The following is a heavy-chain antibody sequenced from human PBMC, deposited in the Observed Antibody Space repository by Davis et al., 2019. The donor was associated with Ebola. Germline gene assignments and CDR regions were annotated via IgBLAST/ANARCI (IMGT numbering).Heavy chain of an antibody. CDR2: IGTAGDT. CDR3: ARERCSGSVCLRAFDI. D-gene: IGHD2-15*01. CDR1: GFTFRSYD. V-gene: IGHV3-13*01. Sequence: GESLKISCAASGFTFRSYDMHWVRQATGKGLEWVSAIGTAGDTYYPGSVKGRFTISRDNAKNTLYLQMSSLRAEDTAVYYCARERCSGSVCLRAFDIWGQGTMVTVSS. J-gene: IGHJ3*02.